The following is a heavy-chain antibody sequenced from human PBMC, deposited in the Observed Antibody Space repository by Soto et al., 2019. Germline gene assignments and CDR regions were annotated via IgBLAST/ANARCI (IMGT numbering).Heavy chain of an antibody. D-gene: IGHD3-3*01. J-gene: IGHJ4*02. V-gene: IGHV4-59*01. CDR1: GGSISSYY. CDR2: IYYSGST. Sequence: PSETLSLTCTVSGGSISSYYWSWIRQPPGKGLEWIGYIYYSGSTNYNPSLKSRVTISVDTSKNQFSLKLSSVTAADTAVYYCARAPITIFGVGRHFDYWGQGTLVTVSS. CDR3: ARAPITIFGVGRHFDY.